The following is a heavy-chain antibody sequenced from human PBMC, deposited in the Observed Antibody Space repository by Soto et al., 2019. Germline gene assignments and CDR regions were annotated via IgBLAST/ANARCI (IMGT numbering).Heavy chain of an antibody. J-gene: IGHJ6*02. Sequence: QVQLVQSGAEVKQPGSSVKVSCKASGGTFRRFAISWVRQAPGQGLEWMGGIIPLFNTTNYAQRFQGRVTVTADESTSTAYMELSSLTSEDTTVFYCARVSVDCSTTSCYTDSGMDVWGQGNTVIVSS. CDR3: ARVSVDCSTTSCYTDSGMDV. CDR1: GGTFRRFA. V-gene: IGHV1-69*01. CDR2: IIPLFNTT. D-gene: IGHD2-2*02.